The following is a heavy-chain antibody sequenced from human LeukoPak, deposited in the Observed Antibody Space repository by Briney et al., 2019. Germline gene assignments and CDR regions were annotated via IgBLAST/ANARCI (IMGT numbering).Heavy chain of an antibody. CDR2: IKQDGSEK. J-gene: IGHJ4*02. CDR3: ARMHVAVAGRRGDFDY. CDR1: GFTFSSYA. V-gene: IGHV3-7*01. D-gene: IGHD6-19*01. Sequence: GGSLRLSCAASGFTFSSYAMSWVRQAPGKGLEWVANIKQDGSEKYYVDSVKGRFTISRDNAKNSLYLQMNSLRAEDTAVYYCARMHVAVAGRRGDFDYWGQGTLVTVSS.